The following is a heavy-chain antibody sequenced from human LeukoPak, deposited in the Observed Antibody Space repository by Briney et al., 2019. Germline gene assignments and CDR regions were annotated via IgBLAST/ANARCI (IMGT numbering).Heavy chain of an antibody. CDR1: GFTFSSFA. J-gene: IGHJ4*02. CDR2: ISRNGGST. CDR3: VKDLRSDFMGVLSRYLSY. D-gene: IGHD2/OR15-2a*01. Sequence: QAGGSLRLSCSASGFTFSSFAMHWVRQAPGKGLEYVAAISRNGGSTYYADSVKGRSTISRDNSKNTLYLQMSSLRAEDTAVYLCVKDLRSDFMGVLSRYLSYWGQGTLVTVSS. V-gene: IGHV3-64D*09.